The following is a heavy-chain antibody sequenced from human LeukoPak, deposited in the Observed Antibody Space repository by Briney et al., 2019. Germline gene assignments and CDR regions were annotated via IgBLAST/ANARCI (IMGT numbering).Heavy chain of an antibody. V-gene: IGHV5-51*01. CDR1: GYRFSSYW. CDR3: ARHTSSWYSGDFDY. CDR2: IYSGDSDT. Sequence: GESLKISCKGSGYRFSSYWIGWVRQMPGKGLEWMGIIYSGDSDTRYSPSFQGQVTISVDRSINTAYLQWSSLKASDTAMYYCARHTSSWYSGDFDYWGRGTLVTVSS. D-gene: IGHD6-13*01. J-gene: IGHJ4*02.